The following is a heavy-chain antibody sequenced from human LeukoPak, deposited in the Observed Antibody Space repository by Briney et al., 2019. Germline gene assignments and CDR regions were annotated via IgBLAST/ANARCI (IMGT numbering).Heavy chain of an antibody. CDR2: INQDGSEK. Sequence: GGSLRLSCAASGFTFSSYWMSWVRQAPGKGLEWVANINQDGSEKYYVDSVKGRFTISRDNAKNSLYLQMNSLRAEDTAVYYCAARESSGWPILDSWGQGSLVTVSS. D-gene: IGHD6-19*01. CDR3: AARESSGWPILDS. V-gene: IGHV3-7*01. CDR1: GFTFSSYW. J-gene: IGHJ4*02.